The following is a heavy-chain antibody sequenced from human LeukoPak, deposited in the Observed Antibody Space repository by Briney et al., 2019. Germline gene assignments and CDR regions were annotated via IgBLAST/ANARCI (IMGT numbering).Heavy chain of an antibody. Sequence: GASVKVSCKASGYTFTGYYMHWVRQAPGQGLEWMGWINPNSGGTNYAQKFQGRVTMTRDTSISTAYMELSRLRSDDTAVYYCARDQGHCSSTSCPYYYYYYGMDVWGQGTTVTVSS. D-gene: IGHD2-2*01. CDR1: GYTFTGYY. V-gene: IGHV1-2*02. J-gene: IGHJ6*02. CDR3: ARDQGHCSSTSCPYYYYYYGMDV. CDR2: INPNSGGT.